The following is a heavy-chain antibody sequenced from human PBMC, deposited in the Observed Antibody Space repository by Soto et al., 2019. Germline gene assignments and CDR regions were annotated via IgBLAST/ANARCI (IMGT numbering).Heavy chain of an antibody. D-gene: IGHD5-18*01. Sequence: QITLKESGPTLVQPTQTLTLTCTFSGFSLTTHGLAVAWIRQPPGKALEWLGLVYWDTDTRYSPSLKSRVTITTDTSYNRVVLTMTNMDPVDTATYYCAHSHTDLNHAMDVWGQGTTVTVSS. CDR2: VYWDTDT. J-gene: IGHJ6*02. V-gene: IGHV2-5*02. CDR3: AHSHTDLNHAMDV. CDR1: GFSLTTHGLA.